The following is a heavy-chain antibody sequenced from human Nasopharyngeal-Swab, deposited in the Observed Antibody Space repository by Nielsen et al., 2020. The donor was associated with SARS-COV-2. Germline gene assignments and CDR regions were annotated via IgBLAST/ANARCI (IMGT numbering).Heavy chain of an antibody. J-gene: IGHJ3*01. CDR1: GYTFTAYY. CDR3: ATEGPKCSTSSCLAGPDAIDV. D-gene: IGHD2-15*01. V-gene: IGHV1-2*04. Sequence: ASVKVSCKASGYTFTAYYIHWVRQVPGQGLEWLGWLNPNTGGTDYAQKFQGWVTLTRDTSLSTAYMELSSLKSDDTALYYCATEGPKCSTSSCLAGPDAIDVWGQGTMVTVSS. CDR2: LNPNTGGT.